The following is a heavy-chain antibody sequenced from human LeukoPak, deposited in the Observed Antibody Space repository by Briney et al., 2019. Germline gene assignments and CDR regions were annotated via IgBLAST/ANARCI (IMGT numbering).Heavy chain of an antibody. Sequence: SETLSLTCTVSGYSISSGCYWGWIRQPPGKGLEWIGSIYHSGSTYYNPSLKSRVTISVDTSKNQFSLKLSSVTAADTAVYYCARTYYYDSSGYYDYWGQGTLVTVSS. V-gene: IGHV4-38-2*02. CDR2: IYHSGST. D-gene: IGHD3-22*01. CDR3: ARTYYYDSSGYYDY. CDR1: GYSISSGCY. J-gene: IGHJ4*02.